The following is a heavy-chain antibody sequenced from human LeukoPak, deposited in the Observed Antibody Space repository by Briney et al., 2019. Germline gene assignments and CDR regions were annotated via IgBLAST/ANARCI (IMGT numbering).Heavy chain of an antibody. CDR2: IYPGDSDT. CDR1: GYSFTSYW. J-gene: IGHJ3*02. D-gene: IGHD6-19*01. Sequence: GESLKISCKGSGYSFTSYWIGWVRQMPGKGLEWMGIIYPGDSDTRYSPSFQGQVTISADKSISTAYLQWSSLKASDTAMHYCALRKLYSSGWYGDAFDIWGQGTMVTVSS. V-gene: IGHV5-51*01. CDR3: ALRKLYSSGWYGDAFDI.